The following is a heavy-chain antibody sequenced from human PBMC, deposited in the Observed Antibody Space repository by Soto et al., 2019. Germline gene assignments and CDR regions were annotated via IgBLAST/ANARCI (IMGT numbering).Heavy chain of an antibody. CDR3: ARGAMAGNEVPGD. Sequence: VQLVESGGSLAKPGGSLRLSCAASGFTFSDYYVTWLRQAPGRGLEWVANINLDGSEKYYVDAVKGRFTISRDNAKNSLHLDLRDLRANDTAVYYCARGAMAGNEVPGDWGQGTLVTVSS. J-gene: IGHJ1*01. CDR1: GFTFSDYY. CDR2: INLDGSEK. D-gene: IGHD1-1*01. V-gene: IGHV3-7*03.